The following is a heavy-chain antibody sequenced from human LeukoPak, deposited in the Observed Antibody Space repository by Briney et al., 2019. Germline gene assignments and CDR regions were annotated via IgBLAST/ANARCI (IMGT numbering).Heavy chain of an antibody. CDR1: GFTFSDYV. CDR3: ARDLQWLMYDY. Sequence: GGSLRLSCEASGFTFSDYVMHWVRHASGKGLEWVSRVSSDGSITMYADFVKGRFTISRDNAKSTLFLQMNSLRAEDTAVYYCARDLQWLMYDYWGQGSLVTVSS. D-gene: IGHD6-19*01. V-gene: IGHV3-74*03. J-gene: IGHJ4*02. CDR2: VSSDGSIT.